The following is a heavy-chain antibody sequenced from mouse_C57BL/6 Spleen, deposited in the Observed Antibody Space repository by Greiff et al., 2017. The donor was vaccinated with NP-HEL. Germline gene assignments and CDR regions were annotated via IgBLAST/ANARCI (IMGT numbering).Heavy chain of an antibody. CDR3: TIITTVVARDYSFDY. CDR2: IYPGNSDT. Sequence: EVQLQQSGTVLARPGASVKMSCKTSGYTFTSYWMHWVKQRPGQGLEWIGAIYPGNSDTSYNQKFKGKAKLTAVTSASTAYMELSSLTNEDSAVYYCTIITTVVARDYSFDYWGQGTTLTVSS. CDR1: GYTFTSYW. J-gene: IGHJ2*01. V-gene: IGHV1-5*01. D-gene: IGHD1-1*01.